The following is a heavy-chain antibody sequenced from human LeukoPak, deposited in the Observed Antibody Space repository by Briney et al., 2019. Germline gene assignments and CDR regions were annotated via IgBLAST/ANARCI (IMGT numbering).Heavy chain of an antibody. CDR1: GDSISRYY. CDR2: IYNGGTI. D-gene: IGHD2-2*02. V-gene: IGHV4-4*07. Sequence: SETLSLTCTVSGDSISRYYWSWIRQPAGKGLEWIGRIYNGGTITYNPSLKSRVTMSIDTSKNQFSLKLSSVTAADTAVYYCARQYPFTADSYYYYYYMDVWGKGTTVTVSS. J-gene: IGHJ6*03. CDR3: ARQYPFTADSYYYYYYMDV.